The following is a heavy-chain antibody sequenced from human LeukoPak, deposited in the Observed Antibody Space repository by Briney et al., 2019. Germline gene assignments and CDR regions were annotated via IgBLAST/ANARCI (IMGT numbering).Heavy chain of an antibody. CDR2: IYCSGST. D-gene: IGHD5-18*01. CDR3: AREGGYSYGYSAFDI. J-gene: IGHJ3*02. Sequence: SETLSLTCTVSGGSISSGGYYWSWIRQHPGKGLEWIGYIYCSGSTYYNPSLKSRVTISVDTSKYQFSLKLSSVTAADTAVYYCAREGGYSYGYSAFDIWGQGTMVTVSS. V-gene: IGHV4-31*03. CDR1: GGSISSGGYY.